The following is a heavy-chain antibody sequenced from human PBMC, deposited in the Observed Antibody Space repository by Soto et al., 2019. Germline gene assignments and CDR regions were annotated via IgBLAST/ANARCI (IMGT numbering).Heavy chain of an antibody. V-gene: IGHV5-51*01. J-gene: IGHJ6*02. CDR1: GYSFTSYW. D-gene: IGHD6-6*01. CDR2: IYPGDSDT. Sequence: SCKGSGYSFTSYWIGWVRQMPGKGLEWMGIIYPGDSDTRYSPSFQGQVTISADKSISTAYLRWSSLKASDTAMYYCARSIAARSYYYYGMDVWGQGTTVTVSS. CDR3: ARSIAARSYYYYGMDV.